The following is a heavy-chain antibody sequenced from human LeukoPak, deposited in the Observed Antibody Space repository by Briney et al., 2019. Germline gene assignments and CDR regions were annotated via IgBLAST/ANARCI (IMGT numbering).Heavy chain of an antibody. D-gene: IGHD3-10*01. CDR3: ARALYGSGSYYNLPDY. Sequence: ASVKVSCKASGYTFTGYYMHWVRQAAGQGLEWMGRINPNSGGTNYAQKFQGRVTMTRDTSISTAYLELSRLRSDDTAVYYCARALYGSGSYYNLPDYWGQGTLVTVSS. CDR2: INPNSGGT. CDR1: GYTFTGYY. V-gene: IGHV1-2*06. J-gene: IGHJ4*02.